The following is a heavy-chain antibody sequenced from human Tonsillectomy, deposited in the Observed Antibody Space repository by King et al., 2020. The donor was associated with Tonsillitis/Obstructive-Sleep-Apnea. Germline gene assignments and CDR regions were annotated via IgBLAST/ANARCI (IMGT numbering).Heavy chain of an antibody. J-gene: IGHJ4*02. CDR3: ARGLKEGTPDIVVVPAARNFDY. CDR2: INHRGST. V-gene: IGHV4-34*01. Sequence: VQLQQWGAGLLKPSETLSLTCAVYGGSLSGYYWSWIRQPPGKGLEWIGEINHRGSTNYNPALKSRVTISVDTSKNQFSLKLSSVTAADPAVYNCARGLKEGTPDIVVVPAARNFDYWGQGTLVTVSS. D-gene: IGHD2-2*01. CDR1: GGSLSGYY.